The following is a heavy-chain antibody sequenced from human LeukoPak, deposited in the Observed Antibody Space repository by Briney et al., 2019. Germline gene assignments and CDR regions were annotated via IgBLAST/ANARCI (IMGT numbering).Heavy chain of an antibody. V-gene: IGHV4-59*01. J-gene: IGHJ3*02. CDR2: IYYTGST. Sequence: SETLSLTCTVSGGSISSYYWSWVRQPPGKGLEWIGYIYYTGSTNYSPSLKSRVTISVDTSQNQFSLKLSSVTAADTAVYYCARGFDGPNAFDIWGQGTLVTVSS. CDR3: ARGFDGPNAFDI. CDR1: GGSISSYY. D-gene: IGHD3-9*01.